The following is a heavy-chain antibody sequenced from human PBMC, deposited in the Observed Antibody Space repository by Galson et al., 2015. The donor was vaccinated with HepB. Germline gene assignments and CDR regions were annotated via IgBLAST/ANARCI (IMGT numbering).Heavy chain of an antibody. J-gene: IGHJ6*02. CDR1: GYTFTSYG. CDR2: ISAYNGNT. CDR3: ARREMATHYYYYGMDV. V-gene: IGHV1-18*01. D-gene: IGHD5-24*01. Sequence: SVKVSCTASGYTFTSYGISWVRQAPGQGLEWMGCISAYNGNTNYAHKLQGRVTMTTDTSTSTAYMELRSLRSDDTAVYYCARREMATHYYYYGMDVWGQGTTVTVSS.